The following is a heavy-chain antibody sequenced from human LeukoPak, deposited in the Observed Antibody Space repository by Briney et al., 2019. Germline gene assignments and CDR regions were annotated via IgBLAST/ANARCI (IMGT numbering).Heavy chain of an antibody. CDR1: GFTFSSYD. V-gene: IGHV3-23*01. CDR2: ISGSGGTT. CDR3: AKDQGMAASGTNSNCFYP. J-gene: IGHJ5*02. Sequence: GGSLRLSCAASGFTFSSYDMSWVRQAPGKGLEWVSGISGSGGTTYYADSVKGGFTISRDNSTNTLYLQMNSLRAEDTAVYFCAKDQGMAASGTNSNCFYPWGQGTLVTVSS. D-gene: IGHD6-13*01.